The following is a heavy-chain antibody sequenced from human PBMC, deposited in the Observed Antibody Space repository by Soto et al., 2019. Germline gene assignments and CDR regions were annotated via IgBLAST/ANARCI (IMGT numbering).Heavy chain of an antibody. J-gene: IGHJ4*02. V-gene: IGHV5-51*03. CDR1: GYNFIKYW. CDR3: AGLIGATGGKSSGGIAFDS. D-gene: IGHD6-13*01. CDR2: IYPDDSEV. Sequence: EVQLVQSGVEVKEPGQSLKISCKGSGYNFIKYWIAWVRQTPGKGLEWLGIIYPDDSEVRYSPSFQGQVIISADKSLSXACXQWISLKASDSAMYYCAGLIGATGGKSSGGIAFDSWGQGTLVTVSS.